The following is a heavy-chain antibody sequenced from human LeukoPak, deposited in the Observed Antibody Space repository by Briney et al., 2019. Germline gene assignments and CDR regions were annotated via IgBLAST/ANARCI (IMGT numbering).Heavy chain of an antibody. CDR2: SHWNGGST. CDR3: ASLSTDPRYYYYYMDV. Sequence: GGSLRLSCVASGFAFDDFGMSWVRQAPGKGLEWVSHSHWNGGSTRYADSVKGRFTISRDSAKNSLYLQMNSLRVEDTAVYYCASLSTDPRYYYYYMDVWGKGTTVTISS. V-gene: IGHV3-20*04. J-gene: IGHJ6*03. D-gene: IGHD2-2*01. CDR1: GFAFDDFG.